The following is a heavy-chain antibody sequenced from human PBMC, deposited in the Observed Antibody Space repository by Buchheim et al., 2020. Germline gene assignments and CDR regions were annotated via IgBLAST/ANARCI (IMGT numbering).Heavy chain of an antibody. CDR1: GFTFSSYG. V-gene: IGHV3-33*01. Sequence: QVQLVESGEGVVQPGRSLRLSCAASGFTFSSYGMHWVRQAPGKGLEWVAVIWYDGSNKYYADSVKGRFTISRDNSKKTLYLQMNSLRAEDTAVYYCAPHAPSTTPEGGWLGYWGQGTL. CDR2: IWYDGSNK. D-gene: IGHD4-17*01. CDR3: APHAPSTTPEGGWLGY. J-gene: IGHJ4*02.